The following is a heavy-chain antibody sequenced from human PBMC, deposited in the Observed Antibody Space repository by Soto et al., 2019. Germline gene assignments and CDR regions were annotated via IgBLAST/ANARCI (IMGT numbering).Heavy chain of an antibody. J-gene: IGHJ5*02. D-gene: IGHD6-13*01. CDR1: GGSISSSNG. CDR3: ARERSGGLYSSHNWFDP. Sequence: SETLSLTCAVSGGSISSSNGWSWVRQPPGKGLEWIGEIYHSGSTNYNPSLKSRVTISVDKSKNQFSLKLSSVTAADTAVYYCARERSGGLYSSHNWFDPWGQGTLVTVSS. V-gene: IGHV4-4*02. CDR2: IYHSGST.